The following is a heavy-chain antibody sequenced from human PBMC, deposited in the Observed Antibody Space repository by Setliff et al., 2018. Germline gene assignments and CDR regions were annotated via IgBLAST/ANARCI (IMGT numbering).Heavy chain of an antibody. CDR1: GGTFSNYA. D-gene: IGHD3-10*01. CDR2: IIPMLGKA. V-gene: IGHV1-69*10. J-gene: IGHJ6*02. CDR3: ARGTLWFGEPYYGMDV. Sequence: AASVKVSCKASGGTFSNYAINWVRQAPGQGLEWMGGIIPMLGKANYAQKFQGRVTITADESISTAYMELSRLRSDDTAVYYCARGTLWFGEPYYGMDVWGQGTTVTSP.